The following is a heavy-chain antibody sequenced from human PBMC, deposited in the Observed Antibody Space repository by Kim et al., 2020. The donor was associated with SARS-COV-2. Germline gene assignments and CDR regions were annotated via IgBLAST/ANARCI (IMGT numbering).Heavy chain of an antibody. D-gene: IGHD4-17*01. Sequence: YADSVKGRFTISRDNAKNSLYLQMNSLRAEDTALYYCARDGASTLRAFDIWGQGTMVTVSS. CDR3: ARDGASTLRAFDI. V-gene: IGHV3-20*03. J-gene: IGHJ3*02.